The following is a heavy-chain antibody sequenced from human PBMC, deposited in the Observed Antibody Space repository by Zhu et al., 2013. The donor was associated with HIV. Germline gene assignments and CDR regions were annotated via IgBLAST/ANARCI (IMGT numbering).Heavy chain of an antibody. Sequence: QVQLVQSGVEVKKPGASVKVSCKASGYPFTKHGISWVRQAPGQGLEWMAWISAYNGDTHYAQKFQGRVTVTTDASTSTAYMELRSLRSDDTAIYYCAREHLNTVDYYNGMNVWGPGTTVTVSS. CDR3: AREHLNTVDYYNGMNV. J-gene: IGHJ6*02. V-gene: IGHV1-18*01. CDR2: ISAYNGDT. D-gene: IGHD4-4*01. CDR1: GYPFTKHG.